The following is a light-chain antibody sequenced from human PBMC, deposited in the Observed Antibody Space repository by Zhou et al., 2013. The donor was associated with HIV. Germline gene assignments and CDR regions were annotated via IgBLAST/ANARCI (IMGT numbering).Light chain of an antibody. CDR2: GAS. Sequence: DVRMTQSPSFVSASVGDRVTITCRASQDLSSWLAWYQQKPGKAPKLLIHGASTLQSGVSSRFSGSGSGTHFTLTINSLQPEDIATYYCQQTNNFPPETFGQGTKVEDQT. V-gene: IGKV1-12*01. CDR1: QDLSSW. CDR3: QQTNNFPPET. J-gene: IGKJ1*01.